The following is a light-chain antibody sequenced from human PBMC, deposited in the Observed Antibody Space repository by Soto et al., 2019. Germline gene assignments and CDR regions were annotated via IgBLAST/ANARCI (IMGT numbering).Light chain of an antibody. CDR3: QQYGSSPYT. J-gene: IGKJ2*01. Sequence: ENVLTQSPGTLSLSPGERATLSCRASQSVSSSYLAWYQQKPGPAPRLLIYGASSRATGIPDRFSGSGSGTDFTLTVSRLEPEDFAMYYCQQYGSSPYTFGQGTKLEIK. CDR2: GAS. V-gene: IGKV3-20*01. CDR1: QSVSSSY.